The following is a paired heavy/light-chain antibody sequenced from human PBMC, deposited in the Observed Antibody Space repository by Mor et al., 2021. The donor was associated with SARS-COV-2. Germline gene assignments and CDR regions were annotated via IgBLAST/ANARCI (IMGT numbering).Heavy chain of an antibody. CDR3: ARGLSWIQLWLVGF. Sequence: EVQLVESGGGLVQPGGSLRLSCAASGFTFSAYSMNWVRQAPGKGLEWVSYISSSRSTIYYADSVKGRFTISRDDAKNSLYLQMNSLRDEDTAVYYCARGLSWIQLWLVGFWGQGTLVTVSS. J-gene: IGHJ4*02. D-gene: IGHD5-18*01. V-gene: IGHV3-48*02. CDR1: GFTFSAYS. CDR2: ISSSRSTI.
Light chain of an antibody. CDR2: AAS. CDR3: QKYNSAPLT. J-gene: IGKJ3*01. Sequence: DIQMTQSPSSLSASVGDRVTITCRASQGISNYLAWYQQKPGKVPKLLIYAASTLQSGVPSRFSGSGSGTDFTLTISSLQPEDVATYYCQKYNSAPLTFGPGTKVDIK. V-gene: IGKV1-27*01. CDR1: QGISNY.